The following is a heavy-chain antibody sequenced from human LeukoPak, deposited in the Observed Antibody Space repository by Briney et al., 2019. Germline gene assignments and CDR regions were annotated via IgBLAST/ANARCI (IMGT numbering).Heavy chain of an antibody. D-gene: IGHD5-18*01. CDR3: ARDTAMVTGYFDY. J-gene: IGHJ4*02. Sequence: GGSPRLSCATSGFPFTGHAMHWVRQAPGKGLEWVAVTSYDGTSKYYADSVKGRFSISRDNSKNTLYLQMNSLRAEDTAVYYCARDTAMVTGYFDYWGQGTLVAVSS. CDR2: TSYDGTSK. V-gene: IGHV3-30*01. CDR1: GFPFTGHA.